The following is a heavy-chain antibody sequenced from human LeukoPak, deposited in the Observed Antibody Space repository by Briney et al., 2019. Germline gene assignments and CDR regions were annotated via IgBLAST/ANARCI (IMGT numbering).Heavy chain of an antibody. J-gene: IGHJ6*02. Sequence: GASLRLSCAASGFTFSSYAMSWVRQAPGKGLEWVSAISGSGGGTYYADSVKGRFTISRDNSKNTLYLQMNSLRAEDTAVYYCADCSGGSCYKSDYYYYGMDVWGQGTTVTVSS. CDR2: ISGSGGGT. D-gene: IGHD2-15*01. CDR3: ADCSGGSCYKSDYYYYGMDV. CDR1: GFTFSSYA. V-gene: IGHV3-23*01.